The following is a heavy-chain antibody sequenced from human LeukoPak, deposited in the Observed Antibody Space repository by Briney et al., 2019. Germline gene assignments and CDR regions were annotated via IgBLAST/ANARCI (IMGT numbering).Heavy chain of an antibody. Sequence: PGRSLRLSCAASGFTFSSYAMSWVRQAPGKGLEWVSSISSSSSYIYYADSVKGRFTISRDNAKNSLHLQMNSLRAEDTAVYYCARGGVDILTGYFDYWGQGTLVTVSS. D-gene: IGHD3-9*01. J-gene: IGHJ4*02. V-gene: IGHV3-21*01. CDR3: ARGGVDILTGYFDY. CDR1: GFTFSSYA. CDR2: ISSSSSYI.